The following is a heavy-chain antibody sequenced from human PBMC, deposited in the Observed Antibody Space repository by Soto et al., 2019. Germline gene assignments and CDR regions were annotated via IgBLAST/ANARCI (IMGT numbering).Heavy chain of an antibody. CDR2: VSYSGST. J-gene: IGHJ4*02. V-gene: IGHV4-39*01. CDR3: SRIAVSGPITGFDY. D-gene: IGHD6-19*01. Sequence: QLQLQESGPRLVKPSETLSLTCTVSGGSISNSSYLWGWIRQPPGKGLQWIGSVSYSGSTYYNPSLKIRVTTSVDTSKTPSSLRLSSVTAADTAVYYCSRIAVSGPITGFDYWGQGALVTVSS. CDR1: GGSISNSSYL.